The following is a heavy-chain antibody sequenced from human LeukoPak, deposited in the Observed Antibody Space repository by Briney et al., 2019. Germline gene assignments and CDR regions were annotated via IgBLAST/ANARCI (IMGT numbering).Heavy chain of an antibody. CDR1: GFTFSSYE. CDR2: ISSSGSTI. D-gene: IGHD3-10*02. V-gene: IGHV3-48*03. CDR3: AELGITMIGGV. Sequence: PGGSLXLSCAASGFTFSSYEMNWVRQAPGKGLEWVSYISSSGSTIYYADCVKGRFTISRDNPKNSLYLQMNSLRHEDTAVYYCAELGITMIGGVWGKGTTVTISS. J-gene: IGHJ6*04.